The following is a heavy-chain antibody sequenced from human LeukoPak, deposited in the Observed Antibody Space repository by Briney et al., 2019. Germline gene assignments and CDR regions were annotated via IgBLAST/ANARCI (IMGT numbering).Heavy chain of an antibody. CDR1: GGSFSGYY. CDR3: ARHSSSWYVPHFDY. V-gene: IGHV4-59*01. J-gene: IGHJ4*02. CDR2: IYYSGST. D-gene: IGHD6-13*01. Sequence: SETLSLTCAVYGGSFSGYYWSWIRQPPGKGLEWIGYIYYSGSTNYNPSLKSRVTISVDTSKNQFSLKLSSVTAADTAVYYCARHSSSWYVPHFDYWGQGTLVTVSS.